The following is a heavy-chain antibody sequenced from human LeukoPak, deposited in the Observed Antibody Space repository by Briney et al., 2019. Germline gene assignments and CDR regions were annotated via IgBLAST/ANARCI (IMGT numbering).Heavy chain of an antibody. J-gene: IGHJ4*02. CDR2: IYYSGST. CDR3: ASSGYSTEIDY. CDR1: GGSISSYY. Sequence: SETLSLTCTVSGGSISSYYWSWIRQPPGKGLEWIGYIYYSGSTYYNPSLKGRVTISVDTSKNQFSLKLSSVTAADTAVYYCASSGYSTEIDYWGQGTLVTVSS. D-gene: IGHD5-18*01. V-gene: IGHV4-59*06.